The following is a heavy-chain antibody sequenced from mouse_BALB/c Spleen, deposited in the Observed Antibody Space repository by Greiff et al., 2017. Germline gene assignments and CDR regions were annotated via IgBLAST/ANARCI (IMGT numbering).Heavy chain of an antibody. V-gene: IGHV5-6*01. J-gene: IGHJ4*01. CDR3: ARHANGYAMDY. D-gene: IGHD4-1*01. Sequence: EVQVVESGGDLVKPGGSLKLSCAASGFTFSSYGMSWVHQTPDKRLEWVATISSGGSYTYYPDSVKGRFTISRDNAKNTLYLQMSSLKSEDTAMYYCARHANGYAMDYWGQGTSVTVSS. CDR1: GFTFSSYG. CDR2: ISSGGSYT.